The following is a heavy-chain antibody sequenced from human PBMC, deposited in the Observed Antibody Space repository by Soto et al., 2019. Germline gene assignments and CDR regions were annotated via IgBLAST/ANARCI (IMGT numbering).Heavy chain of an antibody. CDR3: ARDQHPGRGYYYYYGMDV. D-gene: IGHD3-10*01. V-gene: IGHV4-4*07. CDR1: GGSISSYY. J-gene: IGHJ6*02. Sequence: QVQLQESGPGLVKPSETLSLTCTVSGGSISSYYWSWIRQPAGKGLEWIGRIYTSGSTNYNPSLKSRVTMSVDTSKNQFSLKLSSVTAADTAVYYCARDQHPGRGYYYYYGMDVWGQGTTVTVSS. CDR2: IYTSGST.